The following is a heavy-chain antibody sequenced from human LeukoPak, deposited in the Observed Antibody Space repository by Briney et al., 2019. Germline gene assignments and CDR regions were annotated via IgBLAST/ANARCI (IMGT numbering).Heavy chain of an antibody. D-gene: IGHD1-26*01. CDR1: GSSISSGYY. CDR3: ASGSYSFYYFDY. Sequence: NPSETLSLTCTVSGSSISSGYYWGWIRQPPGKGLEWIGSIYHSGSTYYNPSLKSRVTISVDTSKNQFSLKLSSVTAADTAVYYCASGSYSFYYFDYWGQGTLVTVSS. V-gene: IGHV4-38-2*02. CDR2: IYHSGST. J-gene: IGHJ4*02.